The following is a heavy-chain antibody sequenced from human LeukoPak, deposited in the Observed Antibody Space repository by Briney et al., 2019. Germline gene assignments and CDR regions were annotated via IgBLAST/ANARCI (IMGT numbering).Heavy chain of an antibody. V-gene: IGHV1-18*01. CDR3: ARVPYYDFWSGYSAGYYFDY. Sequence: GASVKVSCKASGYTFTSYGISWVRQAPGQGLEWMGWISAYNGNTNYAQKLQGRVTMTTDTSTSTAYMELRSLRSDDTAVYYCARVPYYDFWSGYSAGYYFDYWGQGTLATVSS. CDR2: ISAYNGNT. D-gene: IGHD3-3*01. CDR1: GYTFTSYG. J-gene: IGHJ4*02.